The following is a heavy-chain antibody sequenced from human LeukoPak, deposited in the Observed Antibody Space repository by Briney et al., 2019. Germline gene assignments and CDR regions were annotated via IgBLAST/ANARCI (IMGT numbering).Heavy chain of an antibody. J-gene: IGHJ4*02. CDR1: GITVSNNC. CDR2: ISSSSSYT. Sequence: PGGSLRLSCAASGITVSNNCMTWVRQAPGKGLEWVSYISSSSSYTNYADSVKGRFTISRDNAKNSLYLQMNSLRAEDTAVYYCATYSSSWYGYWGQGTLVTVSS. D-gene: IGHD6-13*01. CDR3: ATYSSSWYGY. V-gene: IGHV3-11*03.